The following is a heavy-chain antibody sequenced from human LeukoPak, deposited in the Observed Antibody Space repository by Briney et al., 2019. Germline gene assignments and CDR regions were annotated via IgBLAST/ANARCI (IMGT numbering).Heavy chain of an antibody. Sequence: PSETLSLTCTVSGYSISSGYYWGWVRQPPGKGLEWIASIHSSEDTYYNPSLKSRVTISLDTSQNQFSLKVKSVTAADTAVYFCAAGSAGQYTGYDLWYWGQGTLVPVSS. CDR1: GYSISSGYY. CDR3: AAGSAGQYTGYDLWY. CDR2: IHSSEDT. J-gene: IGHJ1*01. V-gene: IGHV4-38-2*02. D-gene: IGHD5-12*01.